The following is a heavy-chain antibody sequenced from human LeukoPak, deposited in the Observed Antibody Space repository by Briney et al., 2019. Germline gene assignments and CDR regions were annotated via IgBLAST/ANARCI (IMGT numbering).Heavy chain of an antibody. CDR2: ISYDGSNK. J-gene: IGHJ5*02. CDR3: AKEYYINWFDP. CDR1: GFTFSSYG. V-gene: IGHV3-30*18. Sequence: GRSLRLSCAASGFTFSSYGMHWVRQAPGKGLEWVAVISYDGSNKYYADSVKGRFTISRDNSKNTLYLQMNSLSAEDTAVYYCAKEYYINWFDPWGQGTLVTVSS. D-gene: IGHD3-10*01.